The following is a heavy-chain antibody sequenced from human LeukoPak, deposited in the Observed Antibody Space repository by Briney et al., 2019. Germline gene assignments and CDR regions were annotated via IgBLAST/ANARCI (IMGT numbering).Heavy chain of an antibody. CDR3: AKDSLHGYGDYEGDY. CDR1: GFTLSSYA. D-gene: IGHD4-17*01. Sequence: GGSLRLSCAASGFTLSSYAMSWVRQAPGKGLEWVSAISGSGGSTYYADSVKGRFTISRDNSKNTLYLQMNSLRAEDTAVYYCAKDSLHGYGDYEGDYWGQGTLVTVSS. CDR2: ISGSGGST. V-gene: IGHV3-23*01. J-gene: IGHJ4*02.